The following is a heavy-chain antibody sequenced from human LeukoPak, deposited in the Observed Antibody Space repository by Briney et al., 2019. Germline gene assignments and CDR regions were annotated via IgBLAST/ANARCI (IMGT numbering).Heavy chain of an antibody. J-gene: IGHJ4*02. CDR2: ISGDNT. V-gene: IGHV3-23*01. CDR1: GFTFSSYA. Sequence: GGSLRLSCAASGFTFSSYAMSWVRQAPGKGLEWVSAISGDNTYYADSVKGRFTISRDNSRNTLYLQMNSLSAEDTAVYYCAKYIVATNSNLVAATRRYFDYWGQGTLVTVSS. CDR3: AKYIVATNSNLVAATRRYFDY. D-gene: IGHD2-15*01.